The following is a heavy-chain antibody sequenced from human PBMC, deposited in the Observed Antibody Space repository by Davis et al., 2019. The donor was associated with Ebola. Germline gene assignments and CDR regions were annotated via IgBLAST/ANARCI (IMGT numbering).Heavy chain of an antibody. CDR3: ARHRGRIFAIGYYFDY. V-gene: IGHV1-46*01. CDR2: INPSGGST. J-gene: IGHJ4*02. Sequence: ASVKVSCKASGYTFTGYYMHWVRQAPGQGLEWMGIINPSGGSTSYAQKFQGRVTMTRDTSTSTVYMELSSLRSEDTAVYYCARHRGRIFAIGYYFDYWGQGTLVTVSS. D-gene: IGHD2-15*01. CDR1: GYTFTGYY.